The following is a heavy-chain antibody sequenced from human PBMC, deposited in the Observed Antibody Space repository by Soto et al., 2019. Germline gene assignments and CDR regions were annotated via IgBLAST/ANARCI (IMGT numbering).Heavy chain of an antibody. Sequence: QVQLVQSGAEVKKPGSSVKVSCKASGGTFSSYAISWVRQAPGQGLEWMGGIIPIFGTANYAQKFEGRVTITADESTSTAYMELSSLRSEDTAVYYCARDFPITMVRGVSNWYHDLWGRSTLVTVS. CDR2: IIPIFGTA. CDR3: ARDFPITMVRGVSNWYHDL. J-gene: IGHJ2*01. CDR1: GGTFSSYA. V-gene: IGHV1-69*01. D-gene: IGHD3-10*01.